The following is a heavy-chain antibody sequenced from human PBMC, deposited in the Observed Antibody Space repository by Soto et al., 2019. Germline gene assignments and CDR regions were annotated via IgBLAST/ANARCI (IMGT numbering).Heavy chain of an antibody. Sequence: EVQLLESGGGLVQPGESLRLSCTASGFTFRDYAMSWVRQAPGKGLEWVSGIDSSESAFYADSVKGRFTISRDNSRNTLYLQMNGLRDEDTDIYYCAKDYGEPVGDIVPIDYWGQGTLVTVSS. CDR2: IDSSESA. CDR3: AKDYGEPVGDIVPIDY. V-gene: IGHV3-23*01. J-gene: IGHJ4*02. D-gene: IGHD2-8*01. CDR1: GFTFRDYA.